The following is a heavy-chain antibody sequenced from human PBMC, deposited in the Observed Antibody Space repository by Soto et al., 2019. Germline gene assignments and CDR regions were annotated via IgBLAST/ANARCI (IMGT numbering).Heavy chain of an antibody. Sequence: SETLSLTCTVSGGSISSSSYYWGWIRQPPGKGLEWIGSIYYSGSTYYNPSLKSRVTISVDTSKNQFSLKLSSVTAADTAVYYCASIAARRVYFDYWGQGTLVTVSS. J-gene: IGHJ4*02. V-gene: IGHV4-39*01. D-gene: IGHD6-6*01. CDR3: ASIAARRVYFDY. CDR1: GGSISSSSYY. CDR2: IYYSGST.